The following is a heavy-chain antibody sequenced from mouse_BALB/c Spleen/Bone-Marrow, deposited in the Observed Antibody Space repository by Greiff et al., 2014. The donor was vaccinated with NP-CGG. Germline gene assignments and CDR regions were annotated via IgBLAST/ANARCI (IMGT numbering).Heavy chain of an antibody. V-gene: IGHV1S29*02. CDR3: AGKAYSDYDCALDF. D-gene: IGHD2-4*01. J-gene: IGHJ4*01. Sequence: VQLQQSGPELVKPGASVKISCKASGYTFTDYKMHWVKLRHGKSLEWIGYIYPYNGVTGCNQKFKSKATLTVDNSSSTAYMELRSLTSEDSAAYYCAGKAYSDYDCALDFWGQGTSVTVSS. CDR2: IYPYNGVT. CDR1: GYTFTDYK.